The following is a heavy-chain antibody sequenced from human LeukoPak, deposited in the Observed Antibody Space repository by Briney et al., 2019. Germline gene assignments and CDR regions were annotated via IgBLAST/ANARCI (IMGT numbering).Heavy chain of an antibody. CDR3: AKAKKYCSGGSCYYFDY. D-gene: IGHD2-15*01. CDR2: ISGSGGST. CDR1: GFTFSSYA. J-gene: IGHJ4*02. Sequence: GGSLRLSCAASGFTFSSYAMSWVRQAPGKGLEWDSAISGSGGSTYYADSVKGRLTISRDNSKNTLYLQMNSLRAEDTAVYYCAKAKKYCSGGSCYYFDYWGQGTLVTVSS. V-gene: IGHV3-23*01.